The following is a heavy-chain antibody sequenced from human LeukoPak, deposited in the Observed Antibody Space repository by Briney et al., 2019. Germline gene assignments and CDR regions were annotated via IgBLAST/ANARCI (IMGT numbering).Heavy chain of an antibody. V-gene: IGHV1-18*01. CDR2: ISAYNGNT. D-gene: IGHD3-16*02. CDR3: ARFGGDYDYMWGSYRYYFDY. Sequence: ASVKVSCKASRYTYTSYGISWVRPAPGQGLEWMGWISAYNGNTNHAQKLQGRVTITTDTSTSTASIEVKSLRTNGTAVYDCARFGGDYDYMWGSYRYYFDYWGQGTLVTVSS. CDR1: RYTYTSYG. J-gene: IGHJ4*02.